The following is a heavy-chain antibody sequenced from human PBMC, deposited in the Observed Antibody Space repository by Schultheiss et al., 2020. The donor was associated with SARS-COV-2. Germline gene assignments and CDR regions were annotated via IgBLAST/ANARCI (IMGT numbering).Heavy chain of an antibody. Sequence: GGSLRLSCAASGFTFSSYAMSWVRQAPGKGLEWVSAISGSGGSTYYADSVKGRFTISRDNSKNTLYLQMNSLRAEDTAVYYCAKAIVGVVPPLHAFDIWGQGTMVTVSS. V-gene: IGHV3-23*01. CDR2: ISGSGGST. CDR3: AKAIVGVVPPLHAFDI. J-gene: IGHJ3*02. D-gene: IGHD3-3*01. CDR1: GFTFSSYA.